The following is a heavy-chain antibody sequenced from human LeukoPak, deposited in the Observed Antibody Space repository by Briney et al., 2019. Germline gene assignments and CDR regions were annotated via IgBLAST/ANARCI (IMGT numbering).Heavy chain of an antibody. CDR3: AKDHGGGYSYGPKYYFDY. V-gene: IGHV3-30*02. J-gene: IGHJ4*02. Sequence: GGSLRLSCAASGFTFSSYGMHWVRQAPGKGLEGVAFIRYDGSNKYYADSVKGRFTISRDNSKNTLYLQMNSLRAEDTAVYYCAKDHGGGYSYGPKYYFDYWGQGTLVTVSS. CDR1: GFTFSSYG. CDR2: IRYDGSNK. D-gene: IGHD5-18*01.